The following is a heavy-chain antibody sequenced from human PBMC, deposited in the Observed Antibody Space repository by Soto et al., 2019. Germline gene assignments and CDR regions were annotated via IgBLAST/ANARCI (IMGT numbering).Heavy chain of an antibody. V-gene: IGHV3-74*01. CDR3: ARGRCYGMDV. Sequence: VQLVESGGGVVQPGGSLRVSCAASGFTFGSYWMNWVRQAPGKGLVWVSRIDSDGSSTTYADSVKGRFTTSRDNAKNTLYLEMSSLRVDDTAVYYGARGRCYGMDVWGQGTTVTVSS. CDR1: GFTFGSYW. J-gene: IGHJ6*02. CDR2: IDSDGSST.